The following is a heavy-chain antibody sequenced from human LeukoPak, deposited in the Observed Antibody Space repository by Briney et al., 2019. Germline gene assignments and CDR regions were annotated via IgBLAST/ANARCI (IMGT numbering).Heavy chain of an antibody. CDR3: ARESAGLYYFDY. J-gene: IGHJ4*02. CDR2: ISGSGGST. Sequence: PGGSLRLSCAASGFTFSSYAMSWVRQAPGKGLEWVSAISGSGGSTYYADSVKGRFTISRDNSKNTLYLQMNSLRAEGTAVYYCARESAGLYYFDYWGQGTLVTVSS. V-gene: IGHV3-23*01. CDR1: GFTFSSYA.